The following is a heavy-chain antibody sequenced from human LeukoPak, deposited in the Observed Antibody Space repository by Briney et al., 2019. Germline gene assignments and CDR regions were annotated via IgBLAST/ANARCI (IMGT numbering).Heavy chain of an antibody. CDR3: ARAPLGDFDH. D-gene: IGHD3-16*01. J-gene: IGHJ4*02. V-gene: IGHV1-18*01. CDR2: ISAYNGNT. Sequence: EWMGWISAYNGNTNYAQKLQGRVTMTTDTSTSTAYMELRSLRSDDTAVYYCARAPLGDFDHWGQGTLVTVSS.